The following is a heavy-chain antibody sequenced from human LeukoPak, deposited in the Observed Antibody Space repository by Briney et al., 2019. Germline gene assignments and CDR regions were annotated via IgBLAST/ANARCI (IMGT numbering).Heavy chain of an antibody. CDR2: IYTSGST. D-gene: IGHD4-17*01. CDR1: GGSISSGCYY. Sequence: PSQTLCLTCTVSGGSISSGCYYWSWIPQPAGKGLEWIGRIYTSGSTNYNPSLKSRVTISVDTSKNQYSLKLSSVTAADTAVYYCARDYGDYTAFDIWGQGTMVTVSS. CDR3: ARDYGDYTAFDI. V-gene: IGHV4-61*02. J-gene: IGHJ3*02.